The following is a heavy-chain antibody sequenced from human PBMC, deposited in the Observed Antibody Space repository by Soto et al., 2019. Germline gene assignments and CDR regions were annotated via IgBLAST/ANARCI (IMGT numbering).Heavy chain of an antibody. Sequence: LEILSLTCTVSGGSISSSSYYWGWIRQPPGKGLEWIGSIYYSGSTYYNPSLKSRVTISVDTSKNQFSLKLSSVTAADTAVYYCARQGSGPRIKKDYWGQGTLVTVSS. CDR3: ARQGSGPRIKKDY. D-gene: IGHD6-19*01. CDR1: GGSISSSSYY. CDR2: IYYSGST. V-gene: IGHV4-39*01. J-gene: IGHJ4*02.